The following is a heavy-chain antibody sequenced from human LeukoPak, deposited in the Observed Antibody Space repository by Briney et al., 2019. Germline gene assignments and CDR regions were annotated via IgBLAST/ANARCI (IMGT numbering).Heavy chain of an antibody. CDR2: INHSGST. CDR3: ARGGRSSSGYSNLGGGIDP. D-gene: IGHD3-22*01. CDR1: GGSFSGYY. Sequence: SETLSLTCAVYGGSFSGYYWSWIRQPPRKGLEWIGEINHSGSTNYNPSLKSRVTISVDTSKNQFSLKLSSVTAADTAVHYCARGGRSSSGYSNLGGGIDPWGQGTLVTVSS. V-gene: IGHV4-34*01. J-gene: IGHJ5*02.